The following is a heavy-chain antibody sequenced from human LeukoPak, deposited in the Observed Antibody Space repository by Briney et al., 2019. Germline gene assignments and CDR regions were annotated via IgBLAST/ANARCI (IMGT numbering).Heavy chain of an antibody. J-gene: IGHJ3*02. CDR3: AGDPQYSSSSDAFDI. V-gene: IGHV4-61*01. CDR2: IYYSGST. D-gene: IGHD6-13*01. Sequence: SETLSLTCTVSGGSVSSGSYYWSWIRQPPGKGLEWIGYIYYSGSTNYNPSLMSRVTISVDTSKNQFSLKLSSVTAADTAVYFCAGDPQYSSSSDAFDIWGQGTMVTVSS. CDR1: GGSVSSGSYY.